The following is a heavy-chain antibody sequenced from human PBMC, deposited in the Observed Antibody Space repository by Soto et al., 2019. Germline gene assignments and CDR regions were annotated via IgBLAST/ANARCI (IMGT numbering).Heavy chain of an antibody. CDR2: MHHTGTT. V-gene: IGHV4-39*01. D-gene: IGHD2-21*01. J-gene: IGHJ4*02. Sequence: SETFSLSCTVADYSITSHSYYWGWIRRSPVREMEWIGTMHHTGTTSYDPSRQSRATIAIDASKNQMSLKLIYVTAADTAVYYCARLLGEKHSAYFGGHDYWGQ. CDR3: ARLLGEKHSAYFGGHDY. CDR1: DYSITSHSYY.